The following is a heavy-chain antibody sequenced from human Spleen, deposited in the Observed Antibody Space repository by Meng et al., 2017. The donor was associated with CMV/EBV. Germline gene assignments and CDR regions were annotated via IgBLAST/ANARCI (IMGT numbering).Heavy chain of an antibody. CDR1: GFTFSSHW. D-gene: IGHD3-9*01. CDR3: VRSFDR. Sequence: GESLKISCVVSGFTFSSHWMNWVRQAPGKGPEWVANIKRDGTEKNYVDSVKGRFTISRDNAQNSVFLQMDSLRVEDTAVYYCVRSFDRWGQGTLVTVSS. CDR2: IKRDGTEK. J-gene: IGHJ4*02. V-gene: IGHV3-7*01.